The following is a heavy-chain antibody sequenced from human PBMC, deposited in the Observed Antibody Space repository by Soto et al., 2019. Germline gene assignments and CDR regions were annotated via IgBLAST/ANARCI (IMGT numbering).Heavy chain of an antibody. CDR2: IRQDGSEE. J-gene: IGHJ5*02. CDR3: ARKVYCYDTSPMGWFDP. CDR1: GFTFSNYW. Sequence: EVQLVESGGGLVQPGGSLRLSCTASGFTFSNYWMSWVRQAPGKGLEWVANIRQDGSEEYYVDSVKGRFTISRDNAKNSLYLQMDSLRAEDTAVYYCARKVYCYDTSPMGWFDPWGQGTLVTVSS. V-gene: IGHV3-7*03. D-gene: IGHD3-22*01.